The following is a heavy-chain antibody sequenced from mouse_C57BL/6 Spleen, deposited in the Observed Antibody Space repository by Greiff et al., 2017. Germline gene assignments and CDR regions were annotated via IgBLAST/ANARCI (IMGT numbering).Heavy chain of an antibody. CDR3: ARGSYDYGGGYAMDY. CDR1: GYAFSSSW. Sequence: QVQLQQSGPELVKPGASVKISCKASGYAFSSSWMNWVKQRPGKGLEWIGRIYPGDGDTNYNGKFKGKATLTADKSSSTAYMQLSSLTSEDSAVYFCARGSYDYGGGYAMDYWGQGTSVTVSS. D-gene: IGHD2-4*01. J-gene: IGHJ4*01. CDR2: IYPGDGDT. V-gene: IGHV1-82*01.